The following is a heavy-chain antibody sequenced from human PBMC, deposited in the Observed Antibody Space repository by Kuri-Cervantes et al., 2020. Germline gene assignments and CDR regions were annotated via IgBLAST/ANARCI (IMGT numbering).Heavy chain of an antibody. CDR2: IYYSGST. Sequence: LRLSCTVSSGSISSGGYYWSWIRQHPGKGLEWIGYIYYSGSTYYNPSLKSRVTISVDTSKNQFSLKLSSVTAADTAVYYCARGGYYYDSRVDYWGQGTLVTVSS. D-gene: IGHD3-22*01. V-gene: IGHV4-31*03. CDR1: SGSISSGGYY. J-gene: IGHJ4*02. CDR3: ARGGYYYDSRVDY.